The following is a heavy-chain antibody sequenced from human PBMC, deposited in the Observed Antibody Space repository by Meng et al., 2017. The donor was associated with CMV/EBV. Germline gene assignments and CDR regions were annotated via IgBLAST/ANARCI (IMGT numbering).Heavy chain of an antibody. V-gene: IGHV4-39*07. J-gene: IGHJ5*02. CDR3: ARGVVTMIVVYDP. D-gene: IGHD3-22*01. Sequence: LRLQESGPGLVKPSGTLSPPFTVPGGSIRSSSYYWGWIRQPPGKGLEWIGSIYYSGSTYYHPSLKSRVTISVDTSKNQFSLKLSSVTAADTAVYYCARGVVTMIVVYDPWGQGTLVTVSS. CDR1: GGSIRSSSYY. CDR2: IYYSGST.